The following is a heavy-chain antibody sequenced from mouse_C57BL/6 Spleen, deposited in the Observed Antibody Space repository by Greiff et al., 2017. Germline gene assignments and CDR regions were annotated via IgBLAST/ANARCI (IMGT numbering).Heavy chain of an antibody. CDR2: IDPSDSYT. CDR1: GYTFTSYW. CDR3: ARGYYGSSSLDY. D-gene: IGHD1-1*01. V-gene: IGHV1-69*01. J-gene: IGHJ2*01. Sequence: VQLQQPGAELVMPGASVKLSCKASGYTFTSYWMHWVKQRPGQGLEWIGEIDPSDSYTNYNQKFKGKSTLTVDKSSSTAYMQLSSLTSEDSAVYYGARGYYGSSSLDYWGQGTTLTVSS.